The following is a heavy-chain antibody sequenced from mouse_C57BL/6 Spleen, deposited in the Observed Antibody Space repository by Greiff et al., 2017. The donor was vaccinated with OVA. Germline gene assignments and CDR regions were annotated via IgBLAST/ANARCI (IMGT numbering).Heavy chain of an antibody. D-gene: IGHD3-3*01. J-gene: IGHJ3*01. CDR1: GYTFTSYW. Sequence: QVQLKQSGTELVKPGASVKLSCKASGYTFTSYWMHWVKQRPGQGLEWIGNINPSNGGTNYNEKFKSKATLTVDKSSSTAYMQLSSLTSEDSAVYDCARSGDLWDSWFAYWGQGTLVTVSA. V-gene: IGHV1-53*01. CDR3: ARSGDLWDSWFAY. CDR2: INPSNGGT.